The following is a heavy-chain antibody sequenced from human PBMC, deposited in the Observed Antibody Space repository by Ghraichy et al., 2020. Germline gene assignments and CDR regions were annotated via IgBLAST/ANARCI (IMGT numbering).Heavy chain of an antibody. CDR1: GGSFSGYY. CDR2: INHSGST. V-gene: IGHV4-34*01. J-gene: IGHJ5*02. CDR3: ARGGALLDIVVLGFDP. Sequence: SETLSLTCAVYGGSFSGYYWSWIRQPPGKGLEWIGEINHSGSTNYNPSLKSRVTISVDTSKNQFSLKLSSVTAADTAVYYCARGGALLDIVVLGFDPWGQGTLVTVSS. D-gene: IGHD2-15*01.